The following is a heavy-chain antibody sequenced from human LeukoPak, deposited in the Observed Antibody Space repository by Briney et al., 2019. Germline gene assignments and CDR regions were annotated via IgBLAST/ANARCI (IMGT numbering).Heavy chain of an antibody. CDR3: ASDWYYYDSSGYSPR. V-gene: IGHV1-69*05. CDR1: GGTFSSYA. CDR2: IIPIFGTA. D-gene: IGHD3-22*01. J-gene: IGHJ4*02. Sequence: PVKVSCKASGGTFSSYAISWVRQAPGQGLEWMGRIIPIFGTANYAQKFQGRVTITTDESTSTAYMELSSLRSEDTAVYYCASDWYYYDSSGYSPRWGQGTLVTVSS.